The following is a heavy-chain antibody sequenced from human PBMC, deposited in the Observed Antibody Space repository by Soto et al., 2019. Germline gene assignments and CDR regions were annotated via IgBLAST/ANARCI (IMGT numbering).Heavy chain of an antibody. CDR1: GGTFSSYA. CDR2: IIPIFGTA. V-gene: IGHV1-69*12. Sequence: QVQLVQSGAEVKKPGSSVKVSCKASGGTFSSYAISWVRQAPGQGLGGRGGIIPIFGTANYAQKFQGRVTTTADDSTSTAYMELSSLSSEDTAVYYCARTMGGLLLFDYWGQGTLVPVSA. J-gene: IGHJ4*02. D-gene: IGHD3-22*01. CDR3: ARTMGGLLLFDY.